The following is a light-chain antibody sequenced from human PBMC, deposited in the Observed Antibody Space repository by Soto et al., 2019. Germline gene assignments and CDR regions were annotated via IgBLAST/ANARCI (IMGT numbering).Light chain of an antibody. V-gene: IGLV2-14*01. J-gene: IGLJ3*02. CDR2: EVR. CDR3: SSYTSSSTWV. Sequence: QSALTQPVSVSGSPGQSITISCTGTSSDVGAYNYVSWYQQHPGKAPKLMIYEVRNRPSGVSDRFSGSRSGNTASLTISGLQAEDESDYYCSSYTSSSTWVFGGGTKLTVL. CDR1: SSDVGAYNY.